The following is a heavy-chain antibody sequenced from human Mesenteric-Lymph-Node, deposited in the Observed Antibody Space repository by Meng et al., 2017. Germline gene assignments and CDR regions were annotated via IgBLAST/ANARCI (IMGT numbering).Heavy chain of an antibody. CDR2: INPNSGGT. J-gene: IGHJ4*02. Sequence: ASVKVSCKASGYTFTGYYMHWVRQAPGQGLEWMGWINPNSGGTNYAQKFQGRVTMTRDTSISTAYMELSRLRSDDTAVYYCARDYVGTVGATVDYWGQGTLVTVSS. V-gene: IGHV1-2*02. CDR1: GYTFTGYY. D-gene: IGHD1-26*01. CDR3: ARDYVGTVGATVDY.